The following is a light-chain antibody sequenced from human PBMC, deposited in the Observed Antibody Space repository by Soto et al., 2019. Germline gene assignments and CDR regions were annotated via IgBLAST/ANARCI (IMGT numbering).Light chain of an antibody. CDR3: QQYNDRPPIT. CDR2: GSF. CDR1: QSVDNN. Sequence: IVMTLSPVTLSATPGESATLSCRASQSVDNNVAWYQQKPGQAPRLLIVGSFARATGIPARFSGSGSGSEFTLTISGLQSEDFAVYYCQQYNDRPPITFGQGTRLEIK. V-gene: IGKV3-15*01. J-gene: IGKJ5*01.